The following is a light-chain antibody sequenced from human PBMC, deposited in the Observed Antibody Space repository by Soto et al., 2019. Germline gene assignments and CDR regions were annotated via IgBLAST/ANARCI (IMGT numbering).Light chain of an antibody. J-gene: IGLJ1*01. CDR1: SSDVGGYNS. V-gene: IGLV2-14*01. CDR2: EVT. Sequence: QSALTQPASVSGSPGQSITISCTGTSSDVGGYNSVSWYQHLPGKAPKLMIYEVTYRPSGVSNRFSGSKSGNTASLTISGLQAEDETDYYCFSYTSSGTYVFGTGTKVTVL. CDR3: FSYTSSGTYV.